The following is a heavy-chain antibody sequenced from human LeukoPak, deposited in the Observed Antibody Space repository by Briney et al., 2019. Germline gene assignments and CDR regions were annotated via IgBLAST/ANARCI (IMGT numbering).Heavy chain of an antibody. D-gene: IGHD5-12*01. CDR3: ARTVKDSGYESHYYYYYYIDV. V-gene: IGHV3-21*04. J-gene: IGHJ6*03. CDR2: IRSSSSYR. CDR1: GFTFSRYS. Sequence: GGSLRLSCGASGFTFSRYSMNRVRQAPGKGLEWVSSIRSSSSYRYYAEAVKGQFTSSSHNAKNSLSLKMTSLRAEDTAVYYCARTVKDSGYESHYYYYYYIDVWGKGTTVTVSS.